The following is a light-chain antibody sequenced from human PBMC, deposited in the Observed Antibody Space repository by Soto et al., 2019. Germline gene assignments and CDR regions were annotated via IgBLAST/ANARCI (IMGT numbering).Light chain of an antibody. CDR3: SSYATSSVV. CDR1: SSDVGAYNH. Sequence: QSVLTQPASVSGSPGQSIAISCTGTSSDVGAYNHVSWYQQHPGKAPKLMIYDVNSRPSGVSDRLSGSKSGNTASLTISGLQAEDEADYYCSSYATSSVVFGGGTKLTVL. V-gene: IGLV2-14*03. J-gene: IGLJ2*01. CDR2: DVN.